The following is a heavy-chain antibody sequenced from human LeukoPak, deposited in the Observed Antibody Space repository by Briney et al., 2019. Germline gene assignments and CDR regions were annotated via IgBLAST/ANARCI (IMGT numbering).Heavy chain of an antibody. Sequence: MSSETLSLTCTVSGGSISNYYWSWIRQPPGKGLECVGDIDTSGTTDYNPSLKSRVTITVDTYKNQFSLKRNSVTAADTAVYYCARGVYIAAARYGYWGQGTLVTVSA. CDR2: IDTSGTT. CDR1: GGSISNYY. V-gene: IGHV4-59*01. CDR3: ARGVYIAAARYGY. J-gene: IGHJ4*02. D-gene: IGHD6-13*01.